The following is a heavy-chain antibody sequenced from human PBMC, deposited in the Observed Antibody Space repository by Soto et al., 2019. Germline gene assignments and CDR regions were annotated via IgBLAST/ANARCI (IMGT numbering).Heavy chain of an antibody. CDR2: IYYSAST. CDR3: ARGYNCNSGRGEGSFLFDY. Sequence: SETLSLTCTVSGASIISGAYYWSLIRKSPGKGLEWSGYIYYSASTYYNPSLKSRINMSVDTSKNQFSLKLSSVTASDTAVYYCARGYNCNSGRGEGSFLFDYWGHGTLVTVSS. V-gene: IGHV4-30-4*01. CDR1: GASIISGAYY. D-gene: IGHD1-20*01. J-gene: IGHJ4*01.